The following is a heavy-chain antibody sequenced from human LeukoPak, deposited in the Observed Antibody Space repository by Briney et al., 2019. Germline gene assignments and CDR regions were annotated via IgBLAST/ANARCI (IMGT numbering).Heavy chain of an antibody. D-gene: IGHD6-19*01. V-gene: IGHV3-23*01. CDR2: ISGSGGRT. CDR1: GFTFSSYG. J-gene: IGHJ4*02. CDR3: AKDGPPRGYSSGWFDY. Sequence: GGSLRLSCGASGFTFSSYGMSWVRPAPGRGLEWVSAISGSGGRTQYADSVKGRFTISRDNSKNTLYLQMNSLRAEDTAVYYCAKDGPPRGYSSGWFDYWGQGTLVTVSS.